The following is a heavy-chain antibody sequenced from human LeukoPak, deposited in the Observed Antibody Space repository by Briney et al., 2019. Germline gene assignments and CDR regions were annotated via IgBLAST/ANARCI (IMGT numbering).Heavy chain of an antibody. D-gene: IGHD3-3*01. CDR3: ASQTDFWSGYYYYHGMDV. Sequence: TGGSLRLSCAASGFTFSSYAMSWVRQAPGKGLEWVSAISGSGGSTYYADSVKGRFTISRDNSKNTLYLQMNSLRAEDTAVYYCASQTDFWSGYYYYHGMDVWGQGTTVTVSS. J-gene: IGHJ6*02. CDR2: ISGSGGST. V-gene: IGHV3-23*01. CDR1: GFTFSSYA.